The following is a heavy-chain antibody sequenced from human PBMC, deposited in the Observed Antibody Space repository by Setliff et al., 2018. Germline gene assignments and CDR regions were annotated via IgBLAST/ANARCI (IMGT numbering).Heavy chain of an antibody. D-gene: IGHD3-3*01. J-gene: IGHJ3*02. CDR3: ARDATYYDFWSDYSPDAFDI. CDR2: IKQDGSEK. CDR1: GFTFSSYS. Sequence: GGSLRLSCAASGFTFSSYSMIWVRQAPGKGLEWVANIKQDGSEKYYVDSVKGRFAISRDNAKNSLYLQMNSLRAEDTAMYYCARDATYYDFWSDYSPDAFDIWGQGTMVTVSS. V-gene: IGHV3-7*01.